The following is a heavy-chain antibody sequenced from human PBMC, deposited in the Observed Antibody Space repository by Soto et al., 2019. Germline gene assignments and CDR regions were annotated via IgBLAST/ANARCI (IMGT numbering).Heavy chain of an antibody. CDR2: ISGSGGST. Sequence: GGSLRLSCAASGFTLSSYAMSWVRQAPGKGLEWVSAISGSGGSTYYADSVKGRFTISRDNSKNTLYLQMNSLRAEDTAVYYCAKDRMGYYYDSSGPNNWFDPWGQGTLVTVSS. V-gene: IGHV3-23*01. J-gene: IGHJ5*02. CDR3: AKDRMGYYYDSSGPNNWFDP. D-gene: IGHD3-22*01. CDR1: GFTLSSYA.